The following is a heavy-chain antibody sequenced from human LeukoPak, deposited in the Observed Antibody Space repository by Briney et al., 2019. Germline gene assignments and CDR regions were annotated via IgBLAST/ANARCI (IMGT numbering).Heavy chain of an antibody. D-gene: IGHD6-13*01. Sequence: ASVKVSCKASGYTFTGYYMHWVRQAPGQGLEWMGWINPNSGGTNYAQKFQGWVTMTRDTSISTAYMELSRLRSDDTAVYYCAREYSSSWYGGGWFDPWGQGTLVTVSS. CDR1: GYTFTGYY. J-gene: IGHJ5*02. CDR2: INPNSGGT. CDR3: AREYSSSWYGGGWFDP. V-gene: IGHV1-2*04.